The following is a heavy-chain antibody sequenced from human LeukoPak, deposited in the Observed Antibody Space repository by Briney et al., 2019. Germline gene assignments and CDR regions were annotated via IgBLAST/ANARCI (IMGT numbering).Heavy chain of an antibody. D-gene: IGHD3-10*01. J-gene: IGHJ6*02. V-gene: IGHV4-30-2*01. CDR2: IYHSGST. CDR3: ARGAKKLYGSGSYYYYYYGMDV. CDR1: GGSISSGGYS. Sequence: SETLSLTCAVSGGSISSGGYSWSWIRQPPGKGLEWIGYIYHSGSTYYNPSLKSRVSISVDRSKNQFSLKLSSVTAADTAVYYCARGAKKLYGSGSYYYYYYGMDVWGQGTTVTVSS.